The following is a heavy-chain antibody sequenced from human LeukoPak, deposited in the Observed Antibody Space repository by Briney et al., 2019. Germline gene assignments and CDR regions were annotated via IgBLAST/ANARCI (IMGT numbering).Heavy chain of an antibody. CDR2: IYPGDSET. Sequence: GESLKISCKGSGYSFVGYWVGWVRQMPRKGLEFMGIIYPGDSETRYSPSFQGLVTISVDKSISTAYLPWSSLKASDTAMYYCARLRDYDSTGYTIDYWGQGTLVAVSS. CDR1: GYSFVGYW. V-gene: IGHV5-51*01. D-gene: IGHD3-22*01. J-gene: IGHJ4*02. CDR3: ARLRDYDSTGYTIDY.